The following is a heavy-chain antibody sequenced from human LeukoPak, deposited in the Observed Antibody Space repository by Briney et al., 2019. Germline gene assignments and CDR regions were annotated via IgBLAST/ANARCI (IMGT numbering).Heavy chain of an antibody. Sequence: ASVKVSCKASGGTFSSYAISWVRQAPGQGLEWMGGIIPIFGTANYAQKFQGRVTITTDESTSTAYIELSSLRSEDTAVYYCASTGPTSGYGYYYYYMDVWGKGTTVTVSS. CDR1: GGTFSSYA. CDR3: ASTGPTSGYGYYYYYMDV. CDR2: IIPIFGTA. J-gene: IGHJ6*03. D-gene: IGHD3-3*01. V-gene: IGHV1-69*05.